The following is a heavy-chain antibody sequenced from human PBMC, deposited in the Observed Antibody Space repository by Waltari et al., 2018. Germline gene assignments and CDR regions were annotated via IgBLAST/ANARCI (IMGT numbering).Heavy chain of an antibody. V-gene: IGHV4-31*03. D-gene: IGHD3-3*01. CDR2: IYYSGST. CDR3: AGALSMIFGVVIDAFDI. CDR1: GGSISSGGYY. J-gene: IGHJ3*02. Sequence: QVQLQESGPGLVKPSQTLSLTCTVSGGSISSGGYYWSGIRQHPGKGLEWIGYIYYSGSTYYSPSLESRVTISVDTSKNQFALKLSSVTAADTAVYYCAGALSMIFGVVIDAFDIWGQGTMVTVSS.